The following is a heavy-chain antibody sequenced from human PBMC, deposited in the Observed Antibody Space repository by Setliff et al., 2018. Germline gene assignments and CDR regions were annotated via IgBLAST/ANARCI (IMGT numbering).Heavy chain of an antibody. V-gene: IGHV1-3*03. CDR1: GYTFTNYA. Sequence: ASVKVSCKASGYTFTNYAIHWVRQAPGQRLEWMGWINAGNGDIKYSQDFQGRVTITRDTSASTAYMDLSSLRSDDMAVYYCARGRPTANPYYYYYMDVWGKGTTVTVSS. D-gene: IGHD4-4*01. J-gene: IGHJ6*03. CDR2: INAGNGDI. CDR3: ARGRPTANPYYYYYMDV.